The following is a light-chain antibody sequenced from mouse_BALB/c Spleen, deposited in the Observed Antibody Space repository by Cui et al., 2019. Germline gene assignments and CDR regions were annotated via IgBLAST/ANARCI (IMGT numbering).Light chain of an antibody. CDR3: QQWSSNSPIFT. V-gene: IGKV4-72*01. CDR2: ATS. CDR1: SSVSY. J-gene: IGKJ4*01. Sequence: QIVLSQSPAILSASQGEKVTMTCRASSSVSYMPWYQQKPGSSPKPWIYATSNLASGVPARFSGSGSGTSYSLTISRVEAEDAATYYCQQWSSNSPIFTFGSGTKLEIK.